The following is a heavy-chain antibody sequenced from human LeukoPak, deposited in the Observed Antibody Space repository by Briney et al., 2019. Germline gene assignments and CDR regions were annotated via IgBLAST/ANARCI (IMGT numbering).Heavy chain of an antibody. CDR1: GLTPSSCG. V-gene: IGHV3-23*01. Sequence: GGSLRLSCAASGLTPSSCGMSWVRQAPGEGLEWVSSITGSGDRTYYADSVKGRFTISRDNSKSMLFLQMNNLRAEDTATYYCAARPSSVALAPSDFWGQGTLVTVSS. D-gene: IGHD6-19*01. J-gene: IGHJ4*02. CDR3: AARPSSVALAPSDF. CDR2: ITGSGDRT.